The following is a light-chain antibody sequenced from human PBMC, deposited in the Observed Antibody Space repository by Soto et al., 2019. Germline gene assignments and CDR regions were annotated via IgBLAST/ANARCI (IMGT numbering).Light chain of an antibody. CDR1: SSDVGGYKY. Sequence: QSVLTQPASVSGSPGQSITISCTGTSSDVGGYKYVSWYQQHPDKAPKLIIYDVTNRPSGISNRFSGSKSGNTASLTISGLQAEDEADYSCSSYTSSSSYVFLTGTKVTVL. J-gene: IGLJ1*01. V-gene: IGLV2-14*01. CDR2: DVT. CDR3: SSYTSSSSYV.